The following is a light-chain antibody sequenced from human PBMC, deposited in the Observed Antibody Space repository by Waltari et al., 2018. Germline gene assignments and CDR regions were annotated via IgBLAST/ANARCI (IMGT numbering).Light chain of an antibody. Sequence: QSALTQPASVSGSPGQPTPISCTGTSRDVGSYNLFSWYQQHPGKAPKLMIYEGSKRPSGVSNRFSGSKSGNTASLTISGLQAEDEADYYCCSYAGSSTVLFGGGTKLTVL. J-gene: IGLJ2*01. CDR2: EGS. V-gene: IGLV2-23*01. CDR1: SRDVGSYNL. CDR3: CSYAGSSTVL.